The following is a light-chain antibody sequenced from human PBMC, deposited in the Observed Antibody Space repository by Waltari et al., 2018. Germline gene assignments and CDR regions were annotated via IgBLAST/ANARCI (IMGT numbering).Light chain of an antibody. J-gene: IGKJ4*01. CDR1: QSVSSY. CDR2: DAS. V-gene: IGKV3-11*01. Sequence: EIVLTQSPATLSLSPGERATLSCRASQSVSSYLAWYQQKPGQAPRLLIYDASNRATGIPARFRGSGSGTDFTLTISSLEPEDFAVYYCQQRSHWPTFGGGTK. CDR3: QQRSHWPT.